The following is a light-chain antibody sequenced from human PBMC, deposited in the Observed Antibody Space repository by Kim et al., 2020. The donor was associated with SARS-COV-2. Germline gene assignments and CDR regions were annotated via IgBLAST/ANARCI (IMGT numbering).Light chain of an antibody. Sequence: GQTDRISRGRDSIRSYYASWYQQKPRQANVLVIYGKNNRQSGIPDRFSGSGSGNTASLTITRAQAEDEAEYYCNSRYNSGNNLVVFGGGTQLTVL. CDR3: NSRYNSGNNLVV. V-gene: IGLV3-19*01. CDR2: GKN. J-gene: IGLJ2*01. CDR1: SIRSYY.